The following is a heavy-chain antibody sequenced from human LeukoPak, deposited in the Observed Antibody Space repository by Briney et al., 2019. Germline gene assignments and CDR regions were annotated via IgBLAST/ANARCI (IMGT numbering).Heavy chain of an antibody. Sequence: ASVKVSCKASGYTFTGYYMHWVRQAPGQGLEWMGWINPNSGGTNYAQKFQGRVTMTRDTSISTAYMELSRLRSDDTAVYYCARAGEYSSSWYDYWGQGTLVTVSS. CDR3: ARAGEYSSSWYDY. CDR1: GYTFTGYY. D-gene: IGHD6-13*01. CDR2: INPNSGGT. V-gene: IGHV1-2*02. J-gene: IGHJ4*02.